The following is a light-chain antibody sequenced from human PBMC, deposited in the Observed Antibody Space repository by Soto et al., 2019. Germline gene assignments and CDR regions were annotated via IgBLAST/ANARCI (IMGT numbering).Light chain of an antibody. J-gene: IGLJ3*02. CDR1: SSNIGSNT. Sequence: QLVLTQPPSASGTSGQRVAISCSGSSSNIGSNTVNWYQQLPGTAPKLLIYTDNRRPSGVPDRFSGSKSGTSASLAISGLQSEDEADYHCAAWDDSLNGWVFGGGTKLTVL. V-gene: IGLV1-44*01. CDR2: TDN. CDR3: AAWDDSLNGWV.